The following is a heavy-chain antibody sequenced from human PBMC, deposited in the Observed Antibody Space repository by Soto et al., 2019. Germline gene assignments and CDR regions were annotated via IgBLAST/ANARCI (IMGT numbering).Heavy chain of an antibody. J-gene: IGHJ4*02. CDR3: ARGPF. CDR1: GFTFSNQW. D-gene: IGHD3-3*02. CDR2: INQDGSAK. Sequence: EVRMVASGGGVVQPGESLRLSCAASGFTFSNQWMSWVHQAPGKGLEWVANINQDGSAKSHVDSVEGRFTISRDNAKNSLYLQMNTLRVEDTAVYYCARGPFWGQGTLVTVSS. V-gene: IGHV3-7*01.